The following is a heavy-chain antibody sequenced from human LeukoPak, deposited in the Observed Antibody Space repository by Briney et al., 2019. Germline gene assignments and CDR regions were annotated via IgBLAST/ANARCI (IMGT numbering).Heavy chain of an antibody. V-gene: IGHV5-51*01. Sequence: GESLKISCKGSGYSFTNYWIGWVRQMPGKGLEWMGIIYPGDSDTRYSPSFQGQVTISADKSISTAYLQWSSLKASDTAMYYCARPHYYGSESPRFDYWGQGTLVTVSS. J-gene: IGHJ4*02. CDR2: IYPGDSDT. D-gene: IGHD3-10*01. CDR3: ARPHYYGSESPRFDY. CDR1: GYSFTNYW.